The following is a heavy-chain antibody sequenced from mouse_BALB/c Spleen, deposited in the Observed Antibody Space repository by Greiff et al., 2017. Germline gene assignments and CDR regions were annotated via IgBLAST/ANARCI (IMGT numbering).Heavy chain of an antibody. CDR3: TGGNYGGFAY. Sequence: EVQLQQSGGGLVQPGGYMKLSCVASGFTFSSYWMSWVRQSPEKGLEWVAEIRLKSDNYATHYAESVKGKFTISRDDSKSRLYLQMNSLRAEDTGIYYCTGGNYGGFAYWGQGTLVTVSA. J-gene: IGHJ3*01. V-gene: IGHV6-3*01. CDR1: GFTFSSYW. CDR2: IRLKSDNYAT. D-gene: IGHD2-1*01.